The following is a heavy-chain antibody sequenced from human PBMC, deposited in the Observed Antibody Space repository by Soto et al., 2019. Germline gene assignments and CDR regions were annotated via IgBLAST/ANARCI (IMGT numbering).Heavy chain of an antibody. CDR3: ARLTVGDNWFDP. CDR1: SGSISSSNW. Sequence: PSETLSLTCAVSSGSISSSNWWSWVRQPPGKGLEWIGEIYHSGSTNYNPSLKSRVTISVDKSKNQFSLKLSSVTAADTAVYYCARLTVGDNWFDPWGQGTLVTVSS. CDR2: IYHSGST. V-gene: IGHV4-4*02. J-gene: IGHJ5*02. D-gene: IGHD1-26*01.